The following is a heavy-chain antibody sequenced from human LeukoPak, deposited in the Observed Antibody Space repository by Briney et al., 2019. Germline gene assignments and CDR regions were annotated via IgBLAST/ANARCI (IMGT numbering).Heavy chain of an antibody. V-gene: IGHV1-2*02. CDR2: INPNSGDT. Sequence: ASVNVSRKASGYTFAGYYMHWVRQAPGQGLEWMGWINPNSGDTNNAQKFQGRVTMTSDTSISTAYMELSSLTSDDTAVYYCARAVAAIVNWFDPWGQGTRVTVSS. CDR3: ARAVAAIVNWFDP. CDR1: GYTFAGYY. D-gene: IGHD6-13*01. J-gene: IGHJ5*02.